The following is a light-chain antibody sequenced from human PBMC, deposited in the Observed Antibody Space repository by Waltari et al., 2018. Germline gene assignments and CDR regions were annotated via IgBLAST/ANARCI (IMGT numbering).Light chain of an antibody. CDR3: QHYVSLPAT. J-gene: IGKJ1*01. CDR1: QSVSRS. Sequence: EIVLMQSPGTLSLSPGERATLSCRASQSVSRSLAWYQQKPGQAPRLLIYGASTRATGIADRFSGGGSGTDFSLTISRLEPEDFAVYYCQHYVSLPATFGQGTKVEIK. CDR2: GAS. V-gene: IGKV3-20*01.